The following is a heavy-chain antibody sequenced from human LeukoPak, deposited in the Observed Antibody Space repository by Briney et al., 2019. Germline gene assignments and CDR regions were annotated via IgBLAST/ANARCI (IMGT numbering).Heavy chain of an antibody. CDR3: AKGYYASGSSLSAFDY. CDR1: GFTFSDYA. Sequence: GGSLRLSYAASGFTFSDYAMDWVRQAPGKGLEWVSVIRSSGDTTYYADFVKGRFTISRDNSKNTLYLQMNSLRAEDTAVYYCAKGYYASGSSLSAFDYWGQGTLVTVSS. V-gene: IGHV3-23*01. D-gene: IGHD3-10*01. J-gene: IGHJ4*02. CDR2: IRSSGDTT.